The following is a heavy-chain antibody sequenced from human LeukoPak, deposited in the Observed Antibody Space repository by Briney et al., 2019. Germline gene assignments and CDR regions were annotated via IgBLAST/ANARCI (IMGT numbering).Heavy chain of an antibody. CDR3: ASWGIAAAGYYYYYYMDV. CDR2: IYYSGST. V-gene: IGHV4-59*01. J-gene: IGHJ6*03. Sequence: SETLSLTCTVCGGSISSYYWRWIRQPPGKGLEGIGYIYYSGSTNYNPSLKSRVTISVDTSKNQFSLKLSSVTAADTAVYYCASWGIAAAGYYYYYYMDVWGKGTTVTVSS. D-gene: IGHD6-13*01. CDR1: GGSISSYY.